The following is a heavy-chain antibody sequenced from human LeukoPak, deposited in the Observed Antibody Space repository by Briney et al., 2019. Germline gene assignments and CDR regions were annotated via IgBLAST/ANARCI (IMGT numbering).Heavy chain of an antibody. CDR1: GFTFSNYW. Sequence: GGSLRLSCAASGFTFSNYWMHWVRQAPGRGLVWVSRIISDGSSTSYADSVKRRFTISRDNAKNTLYLQMNSLRAEDTAVYYCAREDVDIAVAASGAFDIWGQGTMVTVSS. J-gene: IGHJ3*02. CDR2: IISDGSST. D-gene: IGHD6-19*01. CDR3: AREDVDIAVAASGAFDI. V-gene: IGHV3-74*01.